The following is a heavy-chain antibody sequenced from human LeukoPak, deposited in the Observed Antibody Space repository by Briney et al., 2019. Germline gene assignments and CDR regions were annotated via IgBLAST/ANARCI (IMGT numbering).Heavy chain of an antibody. D-gene: IGHD3-9*01. V-gene: IGHV4-34*01. J-gene: IGHJ1*01. CDR2: INHSGST. Sequence: PSETLSLTCAVYGGSFSGYYWSWIRQPPGKGLEWIGEINHSGSTNYNPSLKSRVTISVDTSKNQFSLKLSSVTAADTAVYYCARGPDYGILTGYFLSSAEYFQHWGQGTLVTVSS. CDR1: GGSFSGYY. CDR3: ARGPDYGILTGYFLSSAEYFQH.